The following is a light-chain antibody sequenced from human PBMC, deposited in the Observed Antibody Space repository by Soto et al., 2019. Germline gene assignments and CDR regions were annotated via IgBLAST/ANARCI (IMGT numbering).Light chain of an antibody. CDR1: SGDIGFYNY. CDR3: SSYTSSSTPVV. V-gene: IGLV2-14*01. CDR2: EVS. J-gene: IGLJ2*01. Sequence: QSALTQPRSVSGSPGQSVSISCTGTSGDIGFYNYVSWYQQHPGKAPKLMIYEVSNRPSGVSNRFSGSKSGNTASLTISGLQAEDEADYYCSSYTSSSTPVVFGGGTKLTVL.